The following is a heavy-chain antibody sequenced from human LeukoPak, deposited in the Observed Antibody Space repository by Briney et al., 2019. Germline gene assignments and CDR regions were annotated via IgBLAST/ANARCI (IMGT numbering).Heavy chain of an antibody. J-gene: IGHJ4*02. CDR2: IKSDESER. CDR3: TTIVVVPAAIPH. D-gene: IGHD2-2*02. CDR1: GFTFSDYW. Sequence: GGSLRLSCAASGFTFSDYWMSWVRQAPGKGLEWVANIKSDESERFYMDSVKGRFTISRDNAKNSVYLQMNSLKTEDTAVYYCTTIVVVPAAIPHWGQGTLVTVSS. V-gene: IGHV3-7*03.